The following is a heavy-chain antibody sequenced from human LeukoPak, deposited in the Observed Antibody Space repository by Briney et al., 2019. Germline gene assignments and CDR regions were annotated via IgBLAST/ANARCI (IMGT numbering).Heavy chain of an antibody. CDR3: AKWSRTAAAGPLGYFDY. Sequence: PGGSLRLSCAASGFTFNSYAMSWVRQAPGKGLEWVSAISGSGGTTYSADSVKGRFTISRDNSKNTLYVQMNSLRAEDTAVYYCAKWSRTAAAGPLGYFDYWGQGTLVIVSS. V-gene: IGHV3-23*01. J-gene: IGHJ4*02. CDR2: ISGSGGTT. CDR1: GFTFNSYA. D-gene: IGHD6-25*01.